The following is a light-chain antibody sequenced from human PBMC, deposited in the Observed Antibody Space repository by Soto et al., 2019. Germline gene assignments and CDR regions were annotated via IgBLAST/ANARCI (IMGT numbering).Light chain of an antibody. Sequence: IETTQSPATLSVTPGERAPLPCRASQSVSSNLAWYQQKPGQAPRLLIYGASTRATGFPARFSGSRSGTEFTLTISILQSEDFAIYCCQLYDNWPIPFAQVARLAI. V-gene: IGKV3-15*01. CDR1: QSVSSN. J-gene: IGKJ5*01. CDR3: QLYDNWPIP. CDR2: GAS.